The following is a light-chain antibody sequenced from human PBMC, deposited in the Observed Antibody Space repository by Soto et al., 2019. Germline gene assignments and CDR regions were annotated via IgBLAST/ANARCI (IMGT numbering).Light chain of an antibody. CDR1: QSVGSY. CDR3: QQYGSSSWT. V-gene: IGKV3-11*01. J-gene: IGKJ1*01. Sequence: EFVLTQSPATLSLSPGERATLSCRAGQSVGSYLASYQQKPGQAPRLLIYDSSNRATGIPARFSGSESGTDFTLTISRLEPEDFAVYYCQQYGSSSWTFGQGTKVDIK. CDR2: DSS.